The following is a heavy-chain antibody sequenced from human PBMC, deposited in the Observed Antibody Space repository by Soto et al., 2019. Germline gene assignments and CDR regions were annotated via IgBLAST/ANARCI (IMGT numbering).Heavy chain of an antibody. Sequence: QVQLQESGPGLVKPSETLSLTCTVSGGSIISYYWSWIRQPPGKGLEWIGSFYYSGSTNYNPSLKSRVTISVDTSKNQFSLKLSSVTAADTAVFYCARVQRMLGQSHNYMDVWGKGTTVTVSS. D-gene: IGHD7-27*01. CDR3: ARVQRMLGQSHNYMDV. J-gene: IGHJ6*03. V-gene: IGHV4-59*01. CDR2: FYYSGST. CDR1: GGSIISYY.